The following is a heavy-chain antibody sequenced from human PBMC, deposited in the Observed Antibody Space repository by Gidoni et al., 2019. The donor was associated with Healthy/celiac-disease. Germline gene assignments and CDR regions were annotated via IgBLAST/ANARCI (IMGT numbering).Heavy chain of an antibody. J-gene: IGHJ4*02. D-gene: IGHD3-22*01. V-gene: IGHV3-33*01. CDR3: ARGLGYLGY. CDR1: GFTFSSSG. Sequence: QVQLVESGGGVVQPGRSLRLSCAASGFTFSSSGMHWVRQAPGKGLEWVAVRWYDGSNKYYADSVKGRFTISRDNSKNTLYLQMNSLRAEDTAVYYCARGLGYLGYWGQGTLVTVSS. CDR2: RWYDGSNK.